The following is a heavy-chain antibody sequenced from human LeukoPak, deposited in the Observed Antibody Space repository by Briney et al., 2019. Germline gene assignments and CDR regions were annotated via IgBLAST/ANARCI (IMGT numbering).Heavy chain of an antibody. Sequence: GGSLRLSCAAPGFTFSSYAMHWVRQAPGKGLEWVAVISYDGSNKYYADSVKGRFTISRDNSKNTLYLQMNSLRAEDTAVYYCASRYSPVVSSRPNNWFDPWGQGTLVTVSS. CDR2: ISYDGSNK. V-gene: IGHV3-30*04. D-gene: IGHD3-16*02. J-gene: IGHJ5*02. CDR1: GFTFSSYA. CDR3: ASRYSPVVSSRPNNWFDP.